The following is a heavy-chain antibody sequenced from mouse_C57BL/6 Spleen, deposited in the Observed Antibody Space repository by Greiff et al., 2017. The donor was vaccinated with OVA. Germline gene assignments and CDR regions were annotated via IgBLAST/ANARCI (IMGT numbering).Heavy chain of an antibody. Sequence: VQLQQSGPELVKPGASVKLSCKASGYTFTSYDINWVKQRPGQGLEWIGWIYPRDGSTKYNEKFKGKATLTVDTSSSTAYMELHSLTSEDSAVYFCAREWYSNYGAYWGQGTLVTVSA. CDR2: IYPRDGST. CDR3: AREWYSNYGAY. CDR1: GYTFTSYD. J-gene: IGHJ3*01. V-gene: IGHV1-85*01. D-gene: IGHD2-5*01.